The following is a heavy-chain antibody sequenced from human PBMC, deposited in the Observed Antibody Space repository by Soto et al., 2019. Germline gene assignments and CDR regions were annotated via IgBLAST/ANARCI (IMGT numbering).Heavy chain of an antibody. CDR1: GFSLSSTRMA. D-gene: IGHD6-19*01. V-gene: IGHV2-5*02. Sequence: QITLKESGPTLVKPTQTLTLTCTFSGFSLSSTRMAVGWISQPPGKALEWLALIYWDDDKRYSPFLKSRLTITQDTSKNQVVLTMSNMDPVDTARYYCAHIVVAGLGYYFDYWGQGTLVTVSS. J-gene: IGHJ4*02. CDR2: IYWDDDK. CDR3: AHIVVAGLGYYFDY.